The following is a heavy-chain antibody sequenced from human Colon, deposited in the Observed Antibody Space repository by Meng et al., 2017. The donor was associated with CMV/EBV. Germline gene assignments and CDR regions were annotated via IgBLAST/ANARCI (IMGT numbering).Heavy chain of an antibody. CDR1: GFTFSNCD. D-gene: IGHD3-22*01. Sequence: GGSLRLSCAASGFTFSNCDMNWVRQAPGKGLEWVSYISSSGTTIYHADSVKGRFTISRDNAKNSLYLQMNSLRAEDTALYYCAKVGHYYDINDYGAVDYWGQGTLVTVSS. J-gene: IGHJ4*02. CDR2: ISSSGTTI. CDR3: AKVGHYYDINDYGAVDY. V-gene: IGHV3-48*03.